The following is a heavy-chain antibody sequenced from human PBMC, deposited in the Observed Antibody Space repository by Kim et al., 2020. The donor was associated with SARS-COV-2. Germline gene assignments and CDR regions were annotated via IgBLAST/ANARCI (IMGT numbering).Heavy chain of an antibody. V-gene: IGHV1-69*13. CDR2: IIPIFGTA. Sequence: SVKVSCKASGGTFSSYAISWVRQAPGQGLEWMGGIIPIFGTANYAQKFQGRVTITADESTSTAYMELSSLRSEDTAVYYCASGSRQGYDFWSGYHVKPTYYYYGMDVWGQGTTVTVSS. CDR1: GGTFSSYA. J-gene: IGHJ6*02. D-gene: IGHD3-3*01. CDR3: ASGSRQGYDFWSGYHVKPTYYYYGMDV.